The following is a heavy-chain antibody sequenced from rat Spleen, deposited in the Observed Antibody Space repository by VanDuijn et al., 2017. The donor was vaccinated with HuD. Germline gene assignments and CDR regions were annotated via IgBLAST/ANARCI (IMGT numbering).Heavy chain of an antibody. Sequence: QVQLKESGPGLVQPSQTLSLTCTVSGLSLTSYTVSWVRQPPGKGLEWIAAISSGGSTYYNSALKSRLSIRRDTSKSQVFLKMNSLQTEATAMYFFARSGADWGQGVMVTVSS. CDR2: ISSGGST. V-gene: IGHV2-6*01. CDR3: ARSGAD. D-gene: IGHD1-4*01. J-gene: IGHJ2*01. CDR1: GLSLTSYT.